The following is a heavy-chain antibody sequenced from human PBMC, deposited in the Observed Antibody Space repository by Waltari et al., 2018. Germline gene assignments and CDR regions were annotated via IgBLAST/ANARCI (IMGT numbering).Heavy chain of an antibody. CDR2: INPNSGGT. J-gene: IGHJ3*02. CDR3: ARGGSGSFPDAFDI. CDR1: GGTFSSYA. D-gene: IGHD1-26*01. V-gene: IGHV1-2*02. Sequence: QVQLVQSGAEVKKPGSSVKVSCKASGGTFSSYAISWVRQAPGQGLEWMGWINPNSGGTNYAQKFQGRVTMTRDTSISTAYMELSRLRSDDTAVYYCARGGSGSFPDAFDIWGQGTMVTVSS.